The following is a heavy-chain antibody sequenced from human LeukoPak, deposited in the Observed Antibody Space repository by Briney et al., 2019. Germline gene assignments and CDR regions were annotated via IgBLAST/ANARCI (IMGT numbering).Heavy chain of an antibody. CDR2: IYSGGST. V-gene: IGHV3-53*01. J-gene: IGHJ4*02. Sequence: GVLRLSCAASGFTFSSYSMNWVRQAPGKGLEWVSVIYSGGSTYYADSVKGRFTISRDNSKNTLYLQMNSLRAEDTAVYYCARGGAHGYDYWGQGTLVTVSS. CDR1: GFTFSSYS. CDR3: ARGGAHGYDY. D-gene: IGHD3-16*01.